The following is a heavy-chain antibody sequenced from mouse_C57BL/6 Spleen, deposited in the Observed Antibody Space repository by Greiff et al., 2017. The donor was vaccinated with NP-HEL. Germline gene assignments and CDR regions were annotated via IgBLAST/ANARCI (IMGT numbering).Heavy chain of an antibody. Sequence: QVQLQQPGAELVRPGTSVKLSCKASGYTFTSYWMHWVKQRPGQGLEWIGVIDPSDSYTNYNQKFKGKATLTVDTSSSTAYMQLSSLTSEDSAVYYCARDYTTVAVPHWYFDVWGTGTTVTVSS. V-gene: IGHV1-59*01. CDR1: GYTFTSYW. D-gene: IGHD1-1*01. CDR2: IDPSDSYT. J-gene: IGHJ1*03. CDR3: ARDYTTVAVPHWYFDV.